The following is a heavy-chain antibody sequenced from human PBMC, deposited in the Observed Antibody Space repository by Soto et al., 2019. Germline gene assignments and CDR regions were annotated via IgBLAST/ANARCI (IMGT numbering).Heavy chain of an antibody. CDR1: GGSISSRGYY. CDR3: ARAIRSSAYPVEY. V-gene: IGHV4-31*03. Sequence: SETLSLTCTVSGGSISSRGYYWSWIREHAGKGLEWIGYTSYSVSTYDNPSLKSRVTISADTSKNQFSLKLSSVTAADTAVYYGARAIRSSAYPVEYWGQGSKVTVSS. D-gene: IGHD3-22*01. CDR2: TSYSVST. J-gene: IGHJ4*02.